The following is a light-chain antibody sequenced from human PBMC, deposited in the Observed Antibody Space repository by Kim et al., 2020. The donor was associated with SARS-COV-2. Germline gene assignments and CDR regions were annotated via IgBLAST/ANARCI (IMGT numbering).Light chain of an antibody. Sequence: SPGERATLSCRISQSVSSNLAWYQQKPGQAPRLLIYGASTRATGIPARFSGSESGTEFTLTISSLQSEDFAVYYCQQYNDWPPLTFGGGTKVDIK. CDR2: GAS. CDR3: QQYNDWPPLT. J-gene: IGKJ4*01. CDR1: QSVSSN. V-gene: IGKV3-15*01.